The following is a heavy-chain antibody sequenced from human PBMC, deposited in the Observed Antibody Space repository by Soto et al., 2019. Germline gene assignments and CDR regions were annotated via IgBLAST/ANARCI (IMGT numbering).Heavy chain of an antibody. V-gene: IGHV2-5*01. CDR2: IYWNDDK. J-gene: IGHJ4*02. CDR1: GFSLSTSGVG. Sequence: ESGPTLVNPTQTLTLTCTSSGFSLSTSGVGVGWIRQPPGKALEWLALIYWNDDKRYSPSLKSRLTITKDTSKNQVVLTMTNMDPVDTATYYCAHGRIVGATGYFDYWGQGTLVTVSS. CDR3: AHGRIVGATGYFDY. D-gene: IGHD1-26*01.